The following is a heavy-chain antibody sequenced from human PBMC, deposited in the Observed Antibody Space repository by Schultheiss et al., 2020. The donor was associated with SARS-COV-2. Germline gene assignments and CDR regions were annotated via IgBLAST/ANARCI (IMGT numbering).Heavy chain of an antibody. Sequence: GGSLRLSCAASGFTFSSYWMHWVRQAPGKGLEWVAVIWYDGSNKYYADSVKGRFTISRDNSKNTLYLQMNRLRAEDTAAYYCAREMGNDLYFDYWGQGTLVTVSS. CDR3: AREMGNDLYFDY. J-gene: IGHJ4*02. CDR1: GFTFSSYW. V-gene: IGHV3-33*08. CDR2: IWYDGSNK. D-gene: IGHD7-27*01.